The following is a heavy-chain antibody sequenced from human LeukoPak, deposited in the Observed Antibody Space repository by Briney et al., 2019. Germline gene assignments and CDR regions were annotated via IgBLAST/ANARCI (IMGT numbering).Heavy chain of an antibody. CDR2: IYYSGST. CDR1: GGSISSGGYY. V-gene: IGHV4-31*03. Sequence: SSETLSLTCTVSGGSISSGGYYWSWIRQHPGKGLECIGYIYYSGSTYYNPSLKSRVTISVDTSKNQFSLKLSSVTAADTAVYYCARGYYGSGSLDYWGQGTLVTVSS. CDR3: ARGYYGSGSLDY. J-gene: IGHJ4*02. D-gene: IGHD3-10*01.